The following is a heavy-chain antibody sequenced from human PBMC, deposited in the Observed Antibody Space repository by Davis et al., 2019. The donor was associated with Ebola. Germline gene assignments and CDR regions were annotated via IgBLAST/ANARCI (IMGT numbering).Heavy chain of an antibody. D-gene: IGHD3-22*01. J-gene: IGHJ4*02. Sequence: SETLSPTCTVSGYSINSSDWWGWIRQSPGKGLEWIGYIHYRGNTKFMSSLKSRVAMSLDTSKNQFFLKMTSVTALDTAMYFCARDRQDSRAYGFWGQGTLVTVSS. CDR2: IHYRGNT. V-gene: IGHV4-28*06. CDR3: ARDRQDSRAYGF. CDR1: GYSINSSDW.